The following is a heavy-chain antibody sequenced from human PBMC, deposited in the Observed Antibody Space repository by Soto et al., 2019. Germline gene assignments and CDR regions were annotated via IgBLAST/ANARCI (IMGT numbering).Heavy chain of an antibody. D-gene: IGHD6-19*01. CDR1: GFSLSTSGMC. V-gene: IGHV2-70*11. CDR2: IDWDDDK. Sequence: ESGPTLVNPTQTLTLTCTFSGFSLSTSGMCVSWIRQPPGKALEWLARIDWDDDKYYSTSLKTRLTISKDTSKNQVVLTMTNMDPVDTATYYCARTRRWQWLVQSNLPGEDWFDPWGQGTLVTVSS. CDR3: ARTRRWQWLVQSNLPGEDWFDP. J-gene: IGHJ5*02.